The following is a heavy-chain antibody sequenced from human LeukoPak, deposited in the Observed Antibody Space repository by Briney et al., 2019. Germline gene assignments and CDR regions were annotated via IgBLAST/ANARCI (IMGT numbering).Heavy chain of an antibody. D-gene: IGHD4-11*01. Sequence: PSETLSLTCTVSGYSISSGYYWGWIRQPPGKGLEWIGSIYHSGSTYYNPSLKSRVTISVDTSKNQFSLKLSSVTAADTAVYYCARERPTTNFDYWGQGTLVTVSS. CDR2: IYHSGST. CDR3: ARERPTTNFDY. V-gene: IGHV4-38-2*02. CDR1: GYSISSGYY. J-gene: IGHJ4*02.